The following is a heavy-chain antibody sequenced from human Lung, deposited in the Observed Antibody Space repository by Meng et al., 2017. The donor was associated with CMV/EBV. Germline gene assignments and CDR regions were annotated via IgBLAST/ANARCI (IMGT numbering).Heavy chain of an antibody. Sequence: SETLSLTFAVYGGSFSEYFWNWIRQSPGKGLEWIGDIGHGGSTNYNPSLKGRVTISQDTSKNQFSLKLTSVTAADTAVYFCARASLFGVVVMNYYFDSWGQGSLVTVSS. D-gene: IGHD3-3*01. CDR2: IGHGGST. V-gene: IGHV4-34*01. CDR1: GGSFSEYF. J-gene: IGHJ4*02. CDR3: ARASLFGVVVMNYYFDS.